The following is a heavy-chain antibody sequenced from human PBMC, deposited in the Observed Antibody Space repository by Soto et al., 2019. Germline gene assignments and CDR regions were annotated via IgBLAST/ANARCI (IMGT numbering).Heavy chain of an antibody. CDR3: AKGERYYYGSGSPI. D-gene: IGHD3-10*01. CDR2: ISYDGSNK. Sequence: PGGSLRLSCAASGFTFSSYGMHWVRQAPGKGLEWVAVISYDGSNKYYADSVKGRFTISRDNSKNTLYLQMNSLRAEDTAVYYCAKGERYYYGSGSPIWGQGTLVTVSS. V-gene: IGHV3-30*18. CDR1: GFTFSSYG. J-gene: IGHJ4*02.